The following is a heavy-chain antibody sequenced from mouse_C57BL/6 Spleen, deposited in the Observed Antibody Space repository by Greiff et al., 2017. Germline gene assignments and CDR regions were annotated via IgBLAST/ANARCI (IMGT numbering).Heavy chain of an antibody. Sequence: VQLQQPGAELVKPGASVTLSCTASGYTFTSYWMHWVKQRPGQGLEWIGMIHPNSGSTNYTEEFKSKATLTVDKSTSTAYMQLSSLTSEDSADYYCARWDSGDYFDYWGQGTTLTVSS. J-gene: IGHJ2*01. V-gene: IGHV1-64*01. CDR1: GYTFTSYW. CDR3: ARWDSGDYFDY. CDR2: IHPNSGST. D-gene: IGHD3-3*01.